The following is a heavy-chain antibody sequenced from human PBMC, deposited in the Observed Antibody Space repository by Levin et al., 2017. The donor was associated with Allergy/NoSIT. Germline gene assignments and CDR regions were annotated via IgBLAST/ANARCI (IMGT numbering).Heavy chain of an antibody. Sequence: SETLSLTCAVYGGSFSGYYWSWIRQPPGKGLEWIGEINHSGSTNYNPSLKSRVTISVDTSKNQFSLKLSSVTAADTAVYYCARVRGYGDYRSYYYYYGMDVWGQGTTVTVSS. D-gene: IGHD4-17*01. V-gene: IGHV4-34*01. CDR1: GGSFSGYY. J-gene: IGHJ6*02. CDR3: ARVRGYGDYRSYYYYYGMDV. CDR2: INHSGST.